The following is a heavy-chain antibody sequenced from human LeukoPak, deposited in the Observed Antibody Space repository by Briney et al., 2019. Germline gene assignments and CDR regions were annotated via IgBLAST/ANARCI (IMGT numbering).Heavy chain of an antibody. V-gene: IGHV4-39*07. CDR2: IYYSGST. Sequence: PSETLSLTCTVSGGSISSSSYYWGWIRQPPGKGLEWIGSIYYSGSTYYNPSLKSRVTISVDTSKNQFSLKLSSVTAADTAVYYCATLTMIVGAFDYWGQGTLVTVSS. CDR1: GGSISSSSYY. J-gene: IGHJ4*02. CDR3: ATLTMIVGAFDY. D-gene: IGHD3-22*01.